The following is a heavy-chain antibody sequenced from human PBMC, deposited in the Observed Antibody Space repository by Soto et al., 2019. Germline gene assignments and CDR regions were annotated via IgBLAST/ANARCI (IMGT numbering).Heavy chain of an antibody. Sequence: SETLSLPCTVSGGSISSYYWSWIRQPPGKGLEWIGYIYYSGSTNYNPSLKSRVTISVDTSKNQFSLKLSSVTAADTAVYYCARLVLGQVDYWGQGTLVTVSS. CDR2: IYYSGST. J-gene: IGHJ4*02. V-gene: IGHV4-59*08. D-gene: IGHD6-6*01. CDR1: GGSISSYY. CDR3: ARLVLGQVDY.